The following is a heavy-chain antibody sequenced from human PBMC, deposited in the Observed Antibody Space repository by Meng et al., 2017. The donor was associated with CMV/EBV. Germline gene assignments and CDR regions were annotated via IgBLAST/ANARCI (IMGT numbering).Heavy chain of an antibody. Sequence: GGSLRLSCAASGFTFSSYAMHWVRQAPGKGLEWVAVISYDGSNKYYADSVKGRFTISRDNSKNTLYLQINSLRAEDTAVYYCARDGARYCSSTSCYLNYYYGMDVWGQGTTVTVSS. D-gene: IGHD2-2*01. CDR3: ARDGARYCSSTSCYLNYYYGMDV. CDR2: ISYDGSNK. CDR1: GFTFSSYA. J-gene: IGHJ6*02. V-gene: IGHV3-30-3*01.